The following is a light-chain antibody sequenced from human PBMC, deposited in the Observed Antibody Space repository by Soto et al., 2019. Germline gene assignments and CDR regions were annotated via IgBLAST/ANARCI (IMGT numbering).Light chain of an antibody. CDR2: AAS. Sequence: DIQMTQSPSSLSASVGDRVTITCRASQSISKYLNWYQQKPGQAPNLLIYAASTLQSGVPSRFSGSGSGTDFTLTISSLQPEDVATYYCQQSYSTPPDTFGQGTKLEIK. CDR1: QSISKY. V-gene: IGKV1-39*01. CDR3: QQSYSTPPDT. J-gene: IGKJ2*01.